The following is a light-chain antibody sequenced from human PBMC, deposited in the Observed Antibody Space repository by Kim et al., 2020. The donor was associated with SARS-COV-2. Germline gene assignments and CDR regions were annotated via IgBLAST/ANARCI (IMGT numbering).Light chain of an antibody. CDR2: AAS. CDR1: QDISNY. CDR3: LKCDSAPWT. Sequence: DIQMTQSPSSLSASVGDRVTITCRASQDISNYLAWFQLKPGKAPKLLIYAASALQPGVPSRFSGSGSGTDFTLTVTSLQPEDVATYYCLKCDSAPWTFGQGTKVGIK. J-gene: IGKJ1*01. V-gene: IGKV1-27*01.